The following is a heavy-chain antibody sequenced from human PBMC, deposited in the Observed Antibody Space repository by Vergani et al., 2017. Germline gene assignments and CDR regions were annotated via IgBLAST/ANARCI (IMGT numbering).Heavy chain of an antibody. D-gene: IGHD3-9*01. Sequence: QVQLVQSGAEVKKPGASVKVSCKASGYTFTSYYMHWVRQAPGQGLEWMGIINPSGGSTSYAQKFQGRVTMTRDTSTSTVYMELSSLRSEDTAVYYCARVYYDILTGYSFDYWGQGTLVTVSS. CDR2: INPSGGST. J-gene: IGHJ4*02. V-gene: IGHV1-46*01. CDR1: GYTFTSYY. CDR3: ARVYYDILTGYSFDY.